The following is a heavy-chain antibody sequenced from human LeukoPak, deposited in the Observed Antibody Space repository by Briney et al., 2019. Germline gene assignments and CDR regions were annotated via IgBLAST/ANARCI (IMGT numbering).Heavy chain of an antibody. CDR1: GFTFSSYA. V-gene: IGHV4-34*01. CDR3: AREAYYDILTGYDY. Sequence: PGGSLRLSCAASGFTFSSYAMSWVRQAPGKGLEWIGEINHSGSTNYNPSLKSRVTISVDTSKNQFSLKLSSVTAADTAVYYCAREAYYDILTGYDYWGQGTLVTVSS. J-gene: IGHJ4*02. D-gene: IGHD3-9*01. CDR2: INHSGST.